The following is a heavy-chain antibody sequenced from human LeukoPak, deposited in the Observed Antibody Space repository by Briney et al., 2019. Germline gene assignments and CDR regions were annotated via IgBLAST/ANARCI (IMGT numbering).Heavy chain of an antibody. Sequence: GGSLRLSCAASGFTSSSYGMHWVRQAPGKGLEWVAFIRYDGSNKYYADSVKGRFTISRDNSKNTLYLQMNSLRAEDTAVYYCAKRASSYADIYSGSYPDYWGQGTLVTVSS. CDR3: AKRASSYADIYSGSYPDY. J-gene: IGHJ4*02. CDR1: GFTSSSYG. CDR2: IRYDGSNK. V-gene: IGHV3-30*02. D-gene: IGHD1-26*01.